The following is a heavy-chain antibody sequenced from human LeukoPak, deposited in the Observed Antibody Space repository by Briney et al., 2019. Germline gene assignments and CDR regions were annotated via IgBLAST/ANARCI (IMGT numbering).Heavy chain of an antibody. CDR1: SGSFSGYY. CDR3: ARAPYYDFWSGYFPNWFDP. Sequence: SETLSLTCAVYSGSFSGYYWSWIRQPPGKGLEWIGEINHSGSTNYNPSLKSRVTISVDTSKNQFSLKLSSVTAADTAVYYCARAPYYDFWSGYFPNWFDPWGQGILVTVSS. D-gene: IGHD3-3*01. V-gene: IGHV4-34*01. J-gene: IGHJ5*02. CDR2: INHSGST.